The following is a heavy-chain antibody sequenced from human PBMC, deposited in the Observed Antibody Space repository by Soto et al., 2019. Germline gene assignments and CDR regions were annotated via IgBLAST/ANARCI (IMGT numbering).Heavy chain of an antibody. Sequence: SETLSLTCTVSGGSISSYYWSWIRQPPGKGLEWIGYIYYSGSTNYNPSLKSRVTISVDTSKNQFSLKLSSVTAADTAVYYCARASVGATPIYSDWGQGTLVTVSS. D-gene: IGHD1-26*01. CDR3: ARASVGATPIYSD. J-gene: IGHJ4*02. CDR1: GGSISSYY. CDR2: IYYSGST. V-gene: IGHV4-59*01.